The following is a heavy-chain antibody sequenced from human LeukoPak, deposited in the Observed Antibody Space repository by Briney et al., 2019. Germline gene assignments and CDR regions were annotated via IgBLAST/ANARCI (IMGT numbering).Heavy chain of an antibody. D-gene: IGHD1-26*01. V-gene: IGHV5-51*01. CDR2: IFPRDSDT. J-gene: IGHJ5*02. CDR1: GYSFTTYW. Sequence: GESLKISCKTSGYSFTTYWIAWVRQMPGRGLEWMGIIFPRDSDTIYSPSFEGQVTFSVDKSITTAYLQWNILKASDTAIYYCARGNNENYYDWFDPWGQGTLVTVSS. CDR3: ARGNNENYYDWFDP.